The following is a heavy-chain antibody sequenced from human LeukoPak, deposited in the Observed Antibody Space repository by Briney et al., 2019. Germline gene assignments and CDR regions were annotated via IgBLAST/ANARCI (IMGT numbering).Heavy chain of an antibody. CDR2: IWHDGSAE. CDR1: GFIFSSYG. J-gene: IGHJ4*02. CDR3: AKDNRGGWSGYFDY. Sequence: GGSLRLSCAASGFIFSSYGMYWVRQAPGKGLEWVAVIWHDGSAEFYADSVKGRFSISRDDSKNMLYLQMNSLRAEDTALYYCAKDNRGGWSGYFDYWGQGTLVTVSS. V-gene: IGHV3-33*06. D-gene: IGHD6-19*01.